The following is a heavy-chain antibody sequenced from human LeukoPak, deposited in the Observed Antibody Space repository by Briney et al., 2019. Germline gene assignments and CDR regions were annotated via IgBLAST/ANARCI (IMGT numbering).Heavy chain of an antibody. Sequence: GASVKVSCKASGYTFTGYYMHRVRQAPGQGLEWMGWINPNSGGTNYAQKFQGRVTMTRDTSISTAYMELSRLRSDDTAVYYCARGSLAAAGSFDYWGQGTLVTVSS. CDR2: INPNSGGT. V-gene: IGHV1-2*02. CDR1: GYTFTGYY. J-gene: IGHJ4*02. CDR3: ARGSLAAAGSFDY. D-gene: IGHD6-13*01.